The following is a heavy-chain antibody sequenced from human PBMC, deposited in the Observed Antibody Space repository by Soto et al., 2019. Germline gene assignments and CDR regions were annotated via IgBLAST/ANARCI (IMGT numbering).Heavy chain of an antibody. CDR1: GFTFSDYY. D-gene: IGHD3-3*01. J-gene: IGHJ4*02. Sequence: GGSLRLSCAASGFTFSDYYMSWIRQAPGKGLEWVSYISSSGSTIYYADSVKGRFTISRDNAKNSLYLQMNSLRAEDTAVYYCARDQGARSNVNYDFWSGYFSGVVRPDYFDYWGQGTLVTVSS. CDR3: ARDQGARSNVNYDFWSGYFSGVVRPDYFDY. CDR2: ISSSGSTI. V-gene: IGHV3-11*01.